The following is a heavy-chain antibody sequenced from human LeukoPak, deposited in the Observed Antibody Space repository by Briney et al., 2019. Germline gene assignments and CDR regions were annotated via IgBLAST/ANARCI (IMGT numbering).Heavy chain of an antibody. D-gene: IGHD6-19*01. CDR1: GFTFSSYD. CDR3: ARGLYSSGWYVPELDY. CDR2: ITTRGDT. Sequence: GGSLRLSCAASGFTFSSYDMHWVRQATGKGLEWVSAITTRGDTYYSGSVKGRFTISRENAKNSLYLQMNSLRAGDTAVYYCARGLYSSGWYVPELDYWGQGTLVAVSS. J-gene: IGHJ4*02. V-gene: IGHV3-13*04.